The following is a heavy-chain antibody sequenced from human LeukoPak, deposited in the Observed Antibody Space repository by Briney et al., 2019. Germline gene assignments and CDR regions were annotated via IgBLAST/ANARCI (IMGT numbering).Heavy chain of an antibody. CDR1: GFTFSSYA. J-gene: IGHJ5*02. D-gene: IGHD5-18*01. CDR3: ARDLSSYGYYGWFDP. CDR2: ISYDGSNK. Sequence: PGGSLRLSCAASGFTFSSYAMHWVRQAPGKGLEWVAVISYDGSNKYYADSVKGRFTISRDNSKNTLYLQMNSLRAEDTAVYYCARDLSSYGYYGWFDPWGQGTLVTVSS. V-gene: IGHV3-30*04.